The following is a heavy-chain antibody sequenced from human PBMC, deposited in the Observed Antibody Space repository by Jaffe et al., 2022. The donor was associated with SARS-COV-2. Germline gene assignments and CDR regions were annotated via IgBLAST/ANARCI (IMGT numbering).Heavy chain of an antibody. CDR2: ISAGNGKT. J-gene: IGHJ5*02. CDR3: ARWQQWLAHNWFDP. CDR1: GYSLTSYA. Sequence: QVQLVQSGAEVKKPGASVKVSCKASGYSLTSYAMHWVRQAPGQRLEWMGWISAGNGKTEYSQKFQDRVTITRDTSANIAYMELSSLTSEDTAVYFCARWQQWLAHNWFDPWGQGTLVTVSS. V-gene: IGHV1-3*01. D-gene: IGHD6-19*01.